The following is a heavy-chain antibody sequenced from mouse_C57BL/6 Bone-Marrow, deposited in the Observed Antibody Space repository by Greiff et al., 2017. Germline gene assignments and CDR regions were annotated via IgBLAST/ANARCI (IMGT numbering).Heavy chain of an antibody. CDR1: GYTFTSYW. CDR2: INPSSGYT. Sequence: VKLMESGAELAKPGASVKLSCKASGYTFTSYWMHWVKQRPGQGLEWIGYINPSSGYTKYNQKFKDKATLTADKSSSTAYMQLSSLTYEDSAVYYCARWDYDYAWYFDVWGTGTTVTVSS. J-gene: IGHJ1*03. D-gene: IGHD2-4*01. CDR3: ARWDYDYAWYFDV. V-gene: IGHV1-7*01.